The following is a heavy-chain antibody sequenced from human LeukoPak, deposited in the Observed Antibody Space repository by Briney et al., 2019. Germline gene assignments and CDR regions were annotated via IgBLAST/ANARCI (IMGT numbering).Heavy chain of an antibody. D-gene: IGHD3-10*01. CDR1: GYTFTSYG. CDR3: ARDRAPLLWFGDPPGLYYYYYGMDV. CDR2: ISAYNGNT. V-gene: IGHV1-18*01. Sequence: ASVKVSCKASGYTFTSYGIIWVRQAPGQGLEWMGWISAYNGNTNYAQKLQGRVTMTTDTSTSTAYMELRSPRSDDTAVYYCARDRAPLLWFGDPPGLYYYYYGMDVWGQGTTVTVSS. J-gene: IGHJ6*02.